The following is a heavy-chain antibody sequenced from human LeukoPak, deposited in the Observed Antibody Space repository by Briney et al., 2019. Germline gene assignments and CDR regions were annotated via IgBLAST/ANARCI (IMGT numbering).Heavy chain of an antibody. CDR1: GFTFSSYA. CDR2: ISGSGGST. V-gene: IGHV3-23*01. Sequence: GGSLRLSCAASGFTFSSYAMSWVRQAPGKGLEWVSAISGSGGSTYYADSVKGRFTISRDNSKNTLYLQMNSLRAEDTAVYYCAKRDTAIVTFWSDYWGQGTLVTVSS. J-gene: IGHJ4*02. D-gene: IGHD5-18*01. CDR3: AKRDTAIVTFWSDY.